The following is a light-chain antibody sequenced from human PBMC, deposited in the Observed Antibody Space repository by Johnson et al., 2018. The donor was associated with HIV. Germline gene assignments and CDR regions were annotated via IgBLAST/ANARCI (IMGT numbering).Light chain of an antibody. CDR2: ENN. Sequence: QSVLTQPPSVSAAPGQRVTRSYSGSSSNIGNNYVSWYQQLPGTAPKLLIYENNKRPSGIPDRFSGSKSGTSTTLGITGLQPGDEADYYCGTWDSSLNSYVFGTGTKVSVL. CDR1: SSNIGNNY. CDR3: GTWDSSLNSYV. J-gene: IGLJ1*01. V-gene: IGLV1-51*02.